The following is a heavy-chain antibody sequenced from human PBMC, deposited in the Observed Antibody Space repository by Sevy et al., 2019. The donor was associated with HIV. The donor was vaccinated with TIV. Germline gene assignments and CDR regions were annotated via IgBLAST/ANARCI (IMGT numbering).Heavy chain of an antibody. D-gene: IGHD3-10*01. CDR3: AKDYSAGITMVRGAYRARGDYFDY. CDR1: GFTFRTSG. V-gene: IGHV3-30*18. J-gene: IGHJ4*02. Sequence: GGYLRLSCVTSGFTFRTSGMRWVRQSPGKGLEWVAVISYDEAHKNYADSVKGRFSISKDNSKNTLYLQMSSLRTEDTAVYYCAKDYSAGITMVRGAYRARGDYFDYWGQGTQVTVSS. CDR2: ISYDEAHK.